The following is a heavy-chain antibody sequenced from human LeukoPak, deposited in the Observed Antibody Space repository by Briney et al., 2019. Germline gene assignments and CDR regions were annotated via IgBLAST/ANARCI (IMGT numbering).Heavy chain of an antibody. J-gene: IGHJ4*02. CDR3: ASGHGYGDYAMGFDY. Sequence: ASVKVSCKASGYTFTNYAMHWVRQAPGQRLEWMGWINTGNGNTEYSQKFQGRVTITRDTSASTAYMELSSLRSEDTAIYYCASGHGYGDYAMGFDYWGQGTLVTVSS. D-gene: IGHD4-17*01. CDR1: GYTFTNYA. V-gene: IGHV1-3*04. CDR2: INTGNGNT.